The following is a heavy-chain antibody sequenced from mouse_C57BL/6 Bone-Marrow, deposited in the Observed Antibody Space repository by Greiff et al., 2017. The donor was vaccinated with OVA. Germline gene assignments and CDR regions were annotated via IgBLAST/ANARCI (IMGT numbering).Heavy chain of an antibody. Sequence: EVKLVESGGGLVQPKGSLKLSCAASGFSFNTYAMNWVRQAPGKGLEWVARIRSQSNNYATYYADSVKDRFTISRDDSESMLYLQMNNLKTEDTAMYHCVRQWYYAMDYWGQGTSVTVSS. J-gene: IGHJ4*01. V-gene: IGHV10-1*01. CDR3: VRQWYYAMDY. CDR2: IRSQSNNYAT. CDR1: GFSFNTYA.